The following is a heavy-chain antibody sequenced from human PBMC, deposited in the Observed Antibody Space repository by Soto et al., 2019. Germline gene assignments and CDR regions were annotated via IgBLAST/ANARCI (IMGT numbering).Heavy chain of an antibody. CDR1: GFTFSSYG. CDR3: ARERSMVRGVWGPGY. D-gene: IGHD3-10*01. Sequence: QVQLVESGGGVVQPGRSLRLSCAASGFTFSSYGMHWVRQAPGKGLEWVAVIWYDGSNKYYADSVKGRFTISRDNSKNTLYLQMNSLRAEDTAVYYCARERSMVRGVWGPGYWGQGTLVTVSS. V-gene: IGHV3-33*01. J-gene: IGHJ4*02. CDR2: IWYDGSNK.